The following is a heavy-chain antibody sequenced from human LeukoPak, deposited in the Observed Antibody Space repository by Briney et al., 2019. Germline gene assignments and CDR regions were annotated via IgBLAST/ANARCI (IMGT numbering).Heavy chain of an antibody. D-gene: IGHD6-6*01. CDR2: IYTSGST. CDR3: ARDGTARTYYYYMDV. J-gene: IGHJ6*03. Sequence: SETLSLTCTVSGGSISSYYWSWIRQPAGKGLEWIGRIYTSGSTNYNPSLKSRVTMSVDTSKNQFSLKLSSVTAADTAVYYCARDGTARTYYYYMDVWGKGTTVTISS. V-gene: IGHV4-4*07. CDR1: GGSISSYY.